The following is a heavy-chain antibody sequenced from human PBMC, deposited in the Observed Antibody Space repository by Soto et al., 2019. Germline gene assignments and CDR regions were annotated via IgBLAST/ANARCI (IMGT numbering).Heavy chain of an antibody. J-gene: IGHJ5*02. Sequence: ASVKVSCKASGYTFTSYDINWVRQATGQGLEWMGWMNPNSGNTGYAQKFQGRVTMTRNTSISTAYMGLSSLRSEDTAVYYCARGVGSLGSSGWYRWFDPWGQGTLVTVSS. CDR1: GYTFTSYD. CDR3: ARGVGSLGSSGWYRWFDP. CDR2: MNPNSGNT. V-gene: IGHV1-8*01. D-gene: IGHD6-19*01.